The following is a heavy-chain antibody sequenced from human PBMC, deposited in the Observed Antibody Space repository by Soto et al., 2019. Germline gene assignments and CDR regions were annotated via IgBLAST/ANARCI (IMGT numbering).Heavy chain of an antibody. CDR3: ATSFRYFDN. D-gene: IGHD3-9*01. V-gene: IGHV3-23*01. J-gene: IGHJ4*02. CDR2: ISGTASRT. CDR1: GFTPTTTP. Sequence: GGSLRLSCAGSGFTPTTTPLSWVRQAPGKGLEWLTSISGTASRTYYVDSVKGRFFISRDNSKNTVTLQMNNLTVDDTAVYYCATSFRYFDNWGQGTRVTVS.